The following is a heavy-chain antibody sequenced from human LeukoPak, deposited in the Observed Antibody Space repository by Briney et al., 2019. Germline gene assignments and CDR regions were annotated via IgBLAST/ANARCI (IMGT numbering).Heavy chain of an antibody. CDR2: IYTTGST. V-gene: IGHV4-4*09. CDR3: ARHRAEMATITDDAFDI. CDR1: GSSIGPYS. J-gene: IGHJ3*02. Sequence: SETLSLTCTVSGSSIGPYSWSWLRQPPGKGLAWVGYIYTTGSTHYNPPLKSRVTMSLDTSKNQFSLRLSSVTAADTPVFYCARHRAEMATITDDAFDIWGQGTTVTVSS. D-gene: IGHD5-24*01.